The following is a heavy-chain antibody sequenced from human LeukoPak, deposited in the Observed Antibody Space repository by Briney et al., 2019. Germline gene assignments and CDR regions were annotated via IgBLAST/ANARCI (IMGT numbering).Heavy chain of an antibody. V-gene: IGHV3-73*01. CDR3: TRLWGDCGGDCYYHDY. Sequence: GGSLRLSCSASGFTFDLYAMHWVRQASGKGLEWVGRIRSKANSYATAYAASVRGRFTISRDDSKNTAYLQMNSLKTEDTAVYYCTRLWGDCGGDCYYHDYWGQGTLVTVSS. CDR1: GFTFDLYA. D-gene: IGHD2-21*02. CDR2: IRSKANSYAT. J-gene: IGHJ4*02.